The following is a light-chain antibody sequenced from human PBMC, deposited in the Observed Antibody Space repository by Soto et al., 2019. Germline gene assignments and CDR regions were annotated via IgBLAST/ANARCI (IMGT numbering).Light chain of an antibody. J-gene: IGKJ2*01. CDR2: GAS. CDR1: QSVTSN. V-gene: IGKV3-15*01. CDR3: QHYFNWPYT. Sequence: EIVMTQSPATLSVSPGERATLSCRASQSVTSNLAWYQQKPGRAPRLLIYGASTRATGIPARCSGSGSGTEFTLTISNLQSEDVALYYCQHYFNWPYTFGQGTKLEIK.